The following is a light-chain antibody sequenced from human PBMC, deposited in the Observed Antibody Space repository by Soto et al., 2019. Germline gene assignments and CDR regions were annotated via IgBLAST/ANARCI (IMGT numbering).Light chain of an antibody. V-gene: IGKV3-20*01. CDR3: QQYNDWPQT. CDR2: GAS. J-gene: IGKJ1*01. CDR1: QSFSSSY. Sequence: EIVLTQSPGTLSFSPGERATLSFRASQSFSSSYLAWYQQKPGQAPRLLIYGASSRATGIPDRFSGSGSGTDFTLTISRLEPEDFAVYYCQQYNDWPQTFGQGTKV.